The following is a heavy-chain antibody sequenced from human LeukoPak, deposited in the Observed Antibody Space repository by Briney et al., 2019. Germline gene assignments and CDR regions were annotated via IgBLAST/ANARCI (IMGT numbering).Heavy chain of an antibody. CDR1: GSTFTSYS. Sequence: GGSLRLSGAASGSTFTSYSMTWFRQAPGKGLGWVSSISSSGNYIYYADSVKGRFTISRDNARNSLYLQMNSLRAEDTAVYYCARGRSLTIIMIVVSALDYWGQGPLVTVSS. CDR2: ISSSGNYI. D-gene: IGHD3-22*01. J-gene: IGHJ4*02. CDR3: ARGRSLTIIMIVVSALDY. V-gene: IGHV3-21*01.